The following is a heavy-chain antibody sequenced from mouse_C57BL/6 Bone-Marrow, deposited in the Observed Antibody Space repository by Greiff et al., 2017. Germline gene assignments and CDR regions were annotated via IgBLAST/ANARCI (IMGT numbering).Heavy chain of an antibody. V-gene: IGHV5-2*01. D-gene: IGHD3-2*02. CDR1: EYEFPSHD. CDR3: ARKQHRPLY. CDR2: INSDGGST. Sequence: EVMLVEPGGGLVQPGESLKLSCESNEYEFPSHDMSWVRKTPEKRLEWVAAINSDGGSTYYPDTMERRFILSRDNTKKTLYLHMSSLRSEDTAVYYCARKQHRPLYWGQGTTLTVSS. J-gene: IGHJ2*01.